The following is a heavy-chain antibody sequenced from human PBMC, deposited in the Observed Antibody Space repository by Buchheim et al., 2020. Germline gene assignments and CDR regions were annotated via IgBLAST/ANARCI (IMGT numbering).Heavy chain of an antibody. V-gene: IGHV3-74*01. Sequence: EVQLVESGGGLVQPGGSLRLSCVASGFTFSPCWMHWVRQAPGKGLVWVSRIGIDGSTTNYADSVKGRFTISRDNVKNTLYLQMDSLRAEDTAVYFCGRGGSNAARGMDVWGQGTT. CDR3: GRGGSNAARGMDV. CDR1: GFTFSPCW. J-gene: IGHJ6*02. D-gene: IGHD2-8*01. CDR2: IGIDGSTT.